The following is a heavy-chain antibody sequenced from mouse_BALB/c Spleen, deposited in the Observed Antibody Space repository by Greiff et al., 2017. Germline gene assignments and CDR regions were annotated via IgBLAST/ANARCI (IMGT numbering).Heavy chain of an antibody. CDR1: GYSITSGYY. J-gene: IGHJ1*01. D-gene: IGHD1-1*01. V-gene: IGHV3-6*02. CDR3: ARGGYYYYGSSYGYFDV. Sequence: DVQLQESGPGLVKPSQSLSLTCSVTGYSITSGYYWNWIRQFPGNKLEWMGYISYDGSNNYNPSLKNRISITRDTSKNQFFLKLNSVTTEDTATYYCARGGYYYYGSSYGYFDVWGAGTTVTVSS. CDR2: ISYDGSN.